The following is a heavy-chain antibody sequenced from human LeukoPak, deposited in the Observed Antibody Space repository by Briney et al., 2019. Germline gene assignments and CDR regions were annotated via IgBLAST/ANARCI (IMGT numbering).Heavy chain of an antibody. CDR3: VRGYSFGPYGMDV. V-gene: IGHV3-7*05. J-gene: IGHJ6*02. D-gene: IGHD2-15*01. CDR2: IKQDGSEK. Sequence: GGSLRLSCAVSGFSFNNYWMSWVRQAPGKGLEWVANIKQDGSEKYYVDSVKGRFSISRDNAKNSLYLQMNSLRAEDTAVYYCVRGYSFGPYGMDVWGQGTTVTVSS. CDR1: GFSFNNYW.